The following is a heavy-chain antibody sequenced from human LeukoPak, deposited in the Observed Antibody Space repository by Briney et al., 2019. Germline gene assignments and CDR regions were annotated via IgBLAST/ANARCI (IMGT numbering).Heavy chain of an antibody. Sequence: GESLKISCKGSGYSFTSYWIGWARQMPGKGLEWMGIIYPGDSDTRYSPSFQGQVTISADKSISTAYLQWSSLKASDTAMYYCARGYYDSSGYSWTMRYWGQGTLVTVSS. J-gene: IGHJ4*02. CDR2: IYPGDSDT. CDR3: ARGYYDSSGYSWTMRY. CDR1: GYSFTSYW. D-gene: IGHD3-22*01. V-gene: IGHV5-51*01.